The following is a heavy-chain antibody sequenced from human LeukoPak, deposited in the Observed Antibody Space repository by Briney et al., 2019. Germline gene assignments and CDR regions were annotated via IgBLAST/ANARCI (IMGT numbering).Heavy chain of an antibody. V-gene: IGHV4-59*01. CDR1: GGSISSYY. CDR2: IYYSGST. CDR3: ARAYCSSTSCYLYGLFDY. D-gene: IGHD2-2*01. J-gene: IGHJ4*02. Sequence: SETLSLTCTVSGGSISSYYWSWIRQPPGKGLEWIGYIYYSGSTNYNPSLKSRVTISVDTSKNQFSLKLSSVTPADTAVYYCARAYCSSTSCYLYGLFDYWGQGTLVTVSS.